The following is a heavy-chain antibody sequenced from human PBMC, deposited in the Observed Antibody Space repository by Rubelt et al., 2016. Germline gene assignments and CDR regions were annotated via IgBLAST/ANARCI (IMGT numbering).Heavy chain of an antibody. V-gene: IGHV3-21*01. J-gene: IGHJ4*02. Sequence: EVQLVESGGGLVKPGGSLRLSCAASGFTFSSYSMNWVRQAPGKGLEWVSSISSSSYIYYADSVKGRFTISRDNAKNSLYLQMNSLRAEETAVYDGAREWGLGVSPIDYWGQGTLVTVSS. CDR1: GFTFSSYS. CDR2: ISSSSYI. CDR3: AREWGLGVSPIDY. D-gene: IGHD3-3*01.